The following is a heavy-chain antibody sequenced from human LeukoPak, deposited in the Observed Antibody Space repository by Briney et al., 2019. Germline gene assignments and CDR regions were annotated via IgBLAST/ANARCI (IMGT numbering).Heavy chain of an antibody. Sequence: ASLKVSCKASGYTFTNYGISWVRQAPGQGLEWMGWINPNSGATNYAQKFQGRVTVTRDTSINTAYMELSRLRSDDTAVYYCAREPPRGRGSYYFDYWGQGTLVTVSS. D-gene: IGHD3-10*01. V-gene: IGHV1-2*02. CDR3: AREPPRGRGSYYFDY. CDR1: GYTFTNYG. J-gene: IGHJ4*02. CDR2: INPNSGAT.